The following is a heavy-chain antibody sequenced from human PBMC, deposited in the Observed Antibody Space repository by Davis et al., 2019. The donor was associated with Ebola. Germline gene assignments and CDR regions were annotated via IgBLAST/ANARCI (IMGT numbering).Heavy chain of an antibody. V-gene: IGHV3-21*01. Sequence: GESLKISCAASGFTFSSYSMNWVRQAPGKGLEWVSSISSSSSYIYYADSVKGRFTISRDNAKNSLYLQMNSLRAEDTAGYYCAREVTRYTYYYYGMDVWGQGTTVTVSS. CDR3: AREVTRYTYYYYGMDV. D-gene: IGHD4-11*01. J-gene: IGHJ6*02. CDR1: GFTFSSYS. CDR2: ISSSSSYI.